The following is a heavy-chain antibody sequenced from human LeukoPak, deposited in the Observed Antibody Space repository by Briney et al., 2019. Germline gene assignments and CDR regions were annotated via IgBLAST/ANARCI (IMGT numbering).Heavy chain of an antibody. J-gene: IGHJ4*02. CDR2: IVVGSGNT. CDR1: GFTFTSST. D-gene: IGHD3-10*01. V-gene: IGHV1-58*02. CDR3: AGTPWFGELTLDY. Sequence: SVKVSCKASGFTFTSSTIQWVRQARGQRLEWIGWIVVGSGNTNYAQKFRERVIITRDMSTTTVYMGLSSLRSEDTAVYYCAGTPWFGELTLDYWGQGTLVTVSS.